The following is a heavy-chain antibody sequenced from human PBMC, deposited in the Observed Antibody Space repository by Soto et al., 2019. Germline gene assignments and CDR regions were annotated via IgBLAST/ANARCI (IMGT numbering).Heavy chain of an antibody. CDR3: ARVKGGNSDDAFDI. CDR2: INSDGSST. Sequence: GGSLHLSCSASGFTFSIYWMHWVRQAPGKGLVWVSRINSDGSSTSYADSVKGRFTISRDNSKNTLYLQMNSLRAEDTAVYYCARVKGGNSDDAFDIWGQGTMVTVSS. CDR1: GFTFSIYW. J-gene: IGHJ3*02. V-gene: IGHV3-74*01. D-gene: IGHD2-21*02.